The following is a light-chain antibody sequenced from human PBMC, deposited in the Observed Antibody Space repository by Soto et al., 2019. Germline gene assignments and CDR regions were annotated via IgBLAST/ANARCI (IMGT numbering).Light chain of an antibody. CDR3: AAWDDSLNGWV. CDR2: SNN. J-gene: IGLJ3*02. Sequence: QSVLTQPPSASGTPGQRVTISCSGSSSNIGSNTVNWYQQLPGPAPKLLIYSNNQRPSVVPDRFSGSKSGTSASLAISGLQSEDEADYYCAAWDDSLNGWVFGGGTKLTVL. CDR1: SSNIGSNT. V-gene: IGLV1-44*01.